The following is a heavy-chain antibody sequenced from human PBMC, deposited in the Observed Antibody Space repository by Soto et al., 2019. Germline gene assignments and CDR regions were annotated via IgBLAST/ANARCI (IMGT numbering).Heavy chain of an antibody. CDR2: VSGSGLST. CDR3: AKIAVAALDVFDI. D-gene: IGHD6-19*01. Sequence: SLRLSCAASGFTFSNYAMAWVRQAPGKGLEWVSAVSGSGLSTYYADSVKGRFTISRDNAKNTVSLQMNSLRAEDTAIYYCAKIAVAALDVFDIWGQGTMVTVSS. J-gene: IGHJ3*02. CDR1: GFTFSNYA. V-gene: IGHV3-23*01.